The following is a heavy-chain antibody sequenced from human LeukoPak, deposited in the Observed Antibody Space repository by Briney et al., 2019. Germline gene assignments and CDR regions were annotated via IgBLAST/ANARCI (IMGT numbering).Heavy chain of an antibody. CDR2: MNPNSGNT. CDR3: ARDGPIVVVPAASNFDY. Sequence: ASVKVSCKASGYTFTSYDINWVRQATRQGLEWMGWMNPNSGNTGYAQKLQGRVTMTRNTSISTAYMELSSLRSEDTAVYYCARDGPIVVVPAASNFDYWGQGTLVTVSS. V-gene: IGHV1-8*01. CDR1: GYTFTSYD. J-gene: IGHJ4*02. D-gene: IGHD2-2*01.